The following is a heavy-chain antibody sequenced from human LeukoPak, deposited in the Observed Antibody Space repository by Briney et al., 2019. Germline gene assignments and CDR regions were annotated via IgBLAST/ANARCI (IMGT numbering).Heavy chain of an antibody. CDR2: IIPIFGTA. J-gene: IGHJ4*02. V-gene: IGHV1-69*13. CDR3: ARGPYYDILTGSAYFDY. D-gene: IGHD3-9*01. Sequence: SVKVSCKASGGTFSSYAISWVRQAPGQGLEWMGGIIPIFGTANYAQKFQGRVTITADESTSTAYMELSSLRSEDTAVYYCARGPYYDILTGSAYFDYWGQGTLVTVSS. CDR1: GGTFSSYA.